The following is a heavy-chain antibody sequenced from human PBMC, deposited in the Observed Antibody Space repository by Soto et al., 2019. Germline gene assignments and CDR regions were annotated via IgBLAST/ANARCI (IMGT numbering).Heavy chain of an antibody. J-gene: IGHJ4*02. CDR2: IKSKTVGGTT. Sequence: GGSLRLSCAASGFTFSNAWMNWVRQAPGKGLEWVGRIKSKTVGGTTDYAAPVKGRFTISRDDSMSIAYLQMNSLKTDDTAVYYCTRDHYGRGFSSGAFDSWGQGTPVTVSS. D-gene: IGHD5-18*01. CDR1: GFTFSNAW. V-gene: IGHV3-15*07. CDR3: TRDHYGRGFSSGAFDS.